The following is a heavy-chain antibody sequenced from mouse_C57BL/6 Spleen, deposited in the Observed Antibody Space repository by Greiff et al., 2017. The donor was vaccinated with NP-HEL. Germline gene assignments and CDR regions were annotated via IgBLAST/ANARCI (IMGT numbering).Heavy chain of an antibody. CDR3: ASPARDDCYGSSHTFWYFDV. J-gene: IGHJ1*03. CDR2: IDPEDGET. Sequence: VQLQQSGAELVKPGASVKLSCTASGFNITDYYMHWVKQRTEQGLEWIGRIDPEDGETKYAPKFQGKATITADTSSNTAYLQLSSLTSEDTAVYYCASPARDDCYGSSHTFWYFDVWGTGTTVTVSS. D-gene: IGHD1-1*01. V-gene: IGHV14-2*01. CDR1: GFNITDYY.